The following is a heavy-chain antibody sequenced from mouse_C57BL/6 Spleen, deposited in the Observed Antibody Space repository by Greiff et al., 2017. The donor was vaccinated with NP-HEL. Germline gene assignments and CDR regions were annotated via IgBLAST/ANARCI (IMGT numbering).Heavy chain of an antibody. CDR1: GFTFSSYT. J-gene: IGHJ4*01. CDR2: ISGGGGNT. D-gene: IGHD1-1*01. CDR3: ARPHDYGINPYAMDY. Sequence: EVKLQESGGGLVKPGGSLKLSCAASGFTFSSYTMSWVRQTPEKRLEWVATISGGGGNTYYPDSVKGRFTISRDNAKNTLYLQMSSLRSEDTALYYCARPHDYGINPYAMDYWGQGTSVTVSS. V-gene: IGHV5-9*01.